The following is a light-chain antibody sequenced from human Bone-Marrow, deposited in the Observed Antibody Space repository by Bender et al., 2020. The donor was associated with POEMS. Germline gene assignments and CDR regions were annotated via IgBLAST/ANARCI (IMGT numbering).Light chain of an antibody. CDR3: SSFTTSNTQI. V-gene: IGLV2-14*03. J-gene: IGLJ1*01. CDR2: DVI. Sequence: QSALTQPPSASGSPGQSVTISCTGTGSDIGFYNYVSWYQQHPGRAPILLLYDVISRPSTVSPRFSVSKSGSTASLTISGLQAEDEADYYCSSFTTSNTQIFGPGTKVTVL. CDR1: GSDIGFYNY.